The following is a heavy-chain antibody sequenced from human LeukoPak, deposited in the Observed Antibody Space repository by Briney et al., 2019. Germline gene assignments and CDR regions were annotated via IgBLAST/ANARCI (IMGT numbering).Heavy chain of an antibody. V-gene: IGHV1-69*04. D-gene: IGHD3-10*01. CDR2: IIPILGIA. CDR1: GGTFSSYA. CDR3: ARDNMVRGVIDY. J-gene: IGHJ4*02. Sequence: SVKVSCKASGGTFSSYAISWVRQAPGQGLEWMGRIIPILGIANYAQKFQGRVTMTRDTSTSTVYMELSSLRSEDTAVYYCARDNMVRGVIDYWGQGTLVTVSS.